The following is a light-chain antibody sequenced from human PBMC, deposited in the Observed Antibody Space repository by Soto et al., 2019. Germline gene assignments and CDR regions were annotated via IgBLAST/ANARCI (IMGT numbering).Light chain of an antibody. CDR2: DVS. CDR3: SSYTTSNTRQIV. CDR1: SSDVGGYNY. Sequence: QSALTQPASVSGSPGQSITISCTGTSSDVGGYNYVSWYQHHPGKAPKLMIYDVSIRPSGVSNRFSGSKSGNTASLTISGLQPDDEADYYCSSYTTSNTRQIVFGTGTKVTVL. J-gene: IGLJ1*01. V-gene: IGLV2-14*03.